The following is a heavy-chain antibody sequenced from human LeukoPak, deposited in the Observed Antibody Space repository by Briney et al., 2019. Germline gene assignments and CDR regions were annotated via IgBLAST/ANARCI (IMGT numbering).Heavy chain of an antibody. Sequence: ASVKVSCKASGYTFTSYGISWVRQAPGQGLEWMGWISAYNGNTNYAQKLQGRVTMTTDTSTSTAYMELRSLRSDDTAVYYCARDQVNYDFWSGYQDYWGQGTLVTVSS. J-gene: IGHJ4*02. CDR3: ARDQVNYDFWSGYQDY. CDR1: GYTFTSYG. CDR2: ISAYNGNT. V-gene: IGHV1-18*01. D-gene: IGHD3-3*01.